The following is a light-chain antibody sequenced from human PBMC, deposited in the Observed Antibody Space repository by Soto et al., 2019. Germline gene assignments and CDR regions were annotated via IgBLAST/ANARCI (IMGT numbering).Light chain of an antibody. CDR2: ATS. Sequence: DIQMTQSPSSLSASVGDRVTITCRPSQSISTFLNWYQQKQGTAPKLLMHATSILQSGVPSRFSGSGSGTEYTPTISSLQPEDSATYYCQQSYSSTGKFGQGTKVEIK. CDR3: QQSYSSTGK. V-gene: IGKV1-39*01. CDR1: QSISTF. J-gene: IGKJ1*01.